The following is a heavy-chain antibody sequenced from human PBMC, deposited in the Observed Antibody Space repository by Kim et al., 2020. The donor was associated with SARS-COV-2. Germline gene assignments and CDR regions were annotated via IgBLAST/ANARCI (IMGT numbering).Heavy chain of an antibody. D-gene: IGHD3-3*01. CDR3: AKDILEWEIVVDY. V-gene: IGHV3-43*01. J-gene: IGHJ4*02. Sequence: YADSVKGRFTNSRDNRKNSLYLRMNSLRTEDTGVYYCAKDILEWEIVVDYWGQGTLVTVSS.